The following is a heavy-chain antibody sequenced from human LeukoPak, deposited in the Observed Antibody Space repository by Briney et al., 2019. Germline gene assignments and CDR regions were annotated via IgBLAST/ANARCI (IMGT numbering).Heavy chain of an antibody. J-gene: IGHJ4*02. CDR2: IYYSGST. Sequence: PSETLSLTCTVSGGSISSGGYYWSWIRQHPGKGLEWIRYIYYSGSTYYNPSLKSRVTISVDTSKNQFSLKLSSVTAADTAVYYCAISSEMATIIFDYWGQGTLVTVSS. CDR1: GGSISSGGYY. D-gene: IGHD5-24*01. V-gene: IGHV4-31*03. CDR3: AISSEMATIIFDY.